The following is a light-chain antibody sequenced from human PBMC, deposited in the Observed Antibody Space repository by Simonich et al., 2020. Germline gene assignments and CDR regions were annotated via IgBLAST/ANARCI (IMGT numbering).Light chain of an antibody. CDR1: QSVSSSY. CDR3: QQYNNWPHT. V-gene: IGKV3D-20*01. CDR2: DAS. J-gene: IGKJ2*01. Sequence: EIVLTQSPGTLSLSPGERATLSCRASQSVSSSYLAWYHQKPGLAPRLLIYDASSRATGIPDRFSGSGSGTDFTLTISRLEPEDFAVYYCQQYNNWPHTFGQGTKLEIK.